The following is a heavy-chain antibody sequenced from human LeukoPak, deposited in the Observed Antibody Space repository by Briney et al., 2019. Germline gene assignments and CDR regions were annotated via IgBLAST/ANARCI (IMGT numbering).Heavy chain of an antibody. CDR2: MYYSGST. J-gene: IGHJ5*02. Sequence: SETLSLTCTVSGVSISSGDYYWSWIRQPPGKGLEWIGYMYYSGSTYYNPSLKSRVTISADTSKNQFSLKLSSVTAADTAVYYCARPYYFDSRIDPWGQGTLVTVSS. V-gene: IGHV4-30-4*01. CDR3: ARPYYFDSRIDP. CDR1: GVSISSGDYY. D-gene: IGHD3-22*01.